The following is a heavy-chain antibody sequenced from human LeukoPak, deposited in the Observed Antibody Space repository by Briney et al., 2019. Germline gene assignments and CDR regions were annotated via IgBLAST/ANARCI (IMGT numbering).Heavy chain of an antibody. D-gene: IGHD1-26*01. CDR2: ISDSGTA. CDR1: GGSFSGYY. V-gene: IGHV4-34*01. J-gene: IGHJ5*02. Sequence: SETLSLTCAVYGGSFSGYYWSWIRQTPGKGLEWIGEISDSGTANINPSLRRRVSLSIDTSKNQFSLDMRSMTPADTGVYYCARGQGVTLIKVGKNWFDPWSQGTPVIVSP. CDR3: ARGQGVTLIKVGKNWFDP.